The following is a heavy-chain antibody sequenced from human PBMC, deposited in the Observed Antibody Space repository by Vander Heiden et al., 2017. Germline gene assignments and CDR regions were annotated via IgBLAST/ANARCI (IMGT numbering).Heavy chain of an antibody. CDR2: IYYSGST. CDR1: GGSISSSRYY. Sequence: QLQLQESGPGLVKPSETLSLTCTVSGGSISSSRYYWGWIRQPPGKGLEWIGSIYYSGSTYYNPSLKSRVTISVDTSKNQFSLKLSSVTAADTAVYYCARHQEGYPSRYYYGMDVWGQGTTVTVSS. CDR3: ARHQEGYPSRYYYGMDV. V-gene: IGHV4-39*01. J-gene: IGHJ6*02. D-gene: IGHD5-18*01.